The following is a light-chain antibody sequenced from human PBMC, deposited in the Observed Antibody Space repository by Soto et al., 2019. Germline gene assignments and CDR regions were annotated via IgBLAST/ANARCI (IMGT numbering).Light chain of an antibody. J-gene: IGKJ4*01. CDR3: QQHADWPLT. V-gene: IGKV1-NL1*01. CDR2: GAX. Sequence: DIQMTQSPSSLSASVGDRGTITCQASHGIRXDLGWXXXXXGXAXXXRVXGAXSRATGIPARFSGSGSGTDFTLTISSLEPEDFAVYYCQQHADWPLTFGGGTKVDIK. CDR1: HGIRXD.